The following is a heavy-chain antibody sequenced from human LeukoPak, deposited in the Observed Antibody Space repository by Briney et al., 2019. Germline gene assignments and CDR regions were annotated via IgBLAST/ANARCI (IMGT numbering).Heavy chain of an antibody. D-gene: IGHD6-19*01. Sequence: PGGSLRLSCAASGFTFSSYAMSWVRQAPGKGLEWVANIKQDGSEKYYVDSVKGRFTISRDNAKNSLYLQMNSLRAEDTAVYYCAGVWARYSSGWTRRTYYFDYWGQGTLVTVSS. CDR1: GFTFSSYA. CDR3: AGVWARYSSGWTRRTYYFDY. CDR2: IKQDGSEK. V-gene: IGHV3-7*01. J-gene: IGHJ4*02.